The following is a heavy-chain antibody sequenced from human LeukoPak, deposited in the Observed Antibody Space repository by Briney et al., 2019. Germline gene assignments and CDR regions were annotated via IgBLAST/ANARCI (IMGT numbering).Heavy chain of an antibody. CDR3: ASYRRGGGGYYSGLEH. CDR2: TSGSGDIR. Sequence: GGSLRLSCAASGFTFKNYAMTWVRQAPGKGLEWVSRTSGSGDIRLYADSVKGRFTISRTNSENRLYLQMNSLRADDSGVYYCASYRRGGGGYYSGLEHWGQGTQVTVSS. J-gene: IGHJ1*01. D-gene: IGHD2-15*01. CDR1: GFTFKNYA. V-gene: IGHV3-23*01.